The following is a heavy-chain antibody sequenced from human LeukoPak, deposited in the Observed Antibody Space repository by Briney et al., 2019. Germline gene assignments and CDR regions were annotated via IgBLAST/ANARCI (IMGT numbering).Heavy chain of an antibody. CDR1: GFTFSSYW. D-gene: IGHD5-18*01. V-gene: IGHV3-21*01. CDR3: ARGGNSYGYGLDY. CDR2: ISSSSCI. Sequence: PGGSLRLSCAASGFTFSSYWMSWVRQAPGKGLEWVSSISSSSCIYYADSVKGRFTISRDNAKNSLYLQMNSLRAEDTAVYYCARGGNSYGYGLDYWGQGTLVTVSS. J-gene: IGHJ4*02.